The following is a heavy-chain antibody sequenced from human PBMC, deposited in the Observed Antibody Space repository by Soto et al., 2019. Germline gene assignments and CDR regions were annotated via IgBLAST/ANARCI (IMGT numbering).Heavy chain of an antibody. Sequence: ETLSLTCTVSGGSISSSSYYWGWIRQPPGKGLEWIGSIYYSGSTYYNPSLKSRVTISVDTSKNQFSLKLSSVTAADTAVYYCGTTPLGQDYEAPNPYFDYWGQGTLVTVSS. J-gene: IGHJ4*02. V-gene: IGHV4-39*01. CDR3: GTTPLGQDYEAPNPYFDY. D-gene: IGHD4-17*01. CDR1: GGSISSSSYY. CDR2: IYYSGST.